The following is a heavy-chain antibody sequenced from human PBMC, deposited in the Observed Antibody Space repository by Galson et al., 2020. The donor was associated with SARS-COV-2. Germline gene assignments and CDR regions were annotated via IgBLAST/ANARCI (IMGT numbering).Heavy chain of an antibody. Sequence: GESLKISCAASGFTFSSYSMNWVRQAPGKGLEWVSYISSSSSTIYYADSVKGRFTISRDNAKNSLYLQMNSLRAEDTAVYYCARGAGVVLRFLEWLNYMDVWGKGTTVTVSS. V-gene: IGHV3-48*01. D-gene: IGHD3-3*01. J-gene: IGHJ6*03. CDR3: ARGAGVVLRFLEWLNYMDV. CDR1: GFTFSSYS. CDR2: ISSSSSTI.